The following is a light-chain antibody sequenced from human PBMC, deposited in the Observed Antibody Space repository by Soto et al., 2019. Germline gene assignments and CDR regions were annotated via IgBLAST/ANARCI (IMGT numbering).Light chain of an antibody. CDR2: EVS. J-gene: IGLJ1*01. Sequence: QSVLTQPPSASGSPGQSVTISCTGTSSEVGGYNYVSWYQQYPGKAPKLMIYEVSKRPSGVPDRFSGSKSGNTASLTVSGLQAEDEADYYCCSYAGSNILYVFGTGTKVTVL. V-gene: IGLV2-8*01. CDR3: CSYAGSNILYV. CDR1: SSEVGGYNY.